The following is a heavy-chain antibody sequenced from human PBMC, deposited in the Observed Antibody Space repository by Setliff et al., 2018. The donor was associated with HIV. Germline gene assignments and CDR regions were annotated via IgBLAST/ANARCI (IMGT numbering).Heavy chain of an antibody. D-gene: IGHD6-13*01. Sequence: SETLSLTCTVSGDSSSSYYCNWIRQPAGKGLEWIGHMYISGSTNYNPSLKSRVTMSLDTSKNQFSLKLSSVTAADTAIYHCARGSRSHGGMFGYWGQGTLVTVSS. CDR2: MYISGST. V-gene: IGHV4-4*07. J-gene: IGHJ4*02. CDR1: GDSSSSYY. CDR3: ARGSRSHGGMFGY.